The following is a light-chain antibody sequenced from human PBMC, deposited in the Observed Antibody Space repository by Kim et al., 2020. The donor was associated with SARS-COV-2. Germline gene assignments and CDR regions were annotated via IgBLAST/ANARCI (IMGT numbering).Light chain of an antibody. CDR3: KARDNSADRLGV. J-gene: IGLJ3*02. V-gene: IGLV3-19*01. CDR1: SLRKDY. CDR2: NKN. Sequence: LRRAVRFIFQGDSLRKDYGAWYQQKPGRAPILLSYNKNNRPSGIPDRLAATTSGNTASLNGTGGQAEDEADYYCKARDNSADRLGVFGGGTQLTVL.